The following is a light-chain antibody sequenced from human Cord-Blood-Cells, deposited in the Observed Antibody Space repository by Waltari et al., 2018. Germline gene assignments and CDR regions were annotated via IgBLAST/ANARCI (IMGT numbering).Light chain of an antibody. V-gene: IGKV3-20*01. CDR1: QSVSSSY. J-gene: IGKJ2*01. CDR2: GAS. Sequence: IVMPQSPGTLPLYPWERATLSRRASQSVSSSYLAWYQQKPGQALRLLIYGASIRATGLPDMFSGSGAGKAFTLTISRLEPEYFAVYYCQQYGSPPYTFGQGTKLEIK. CDR3: QQYGSPPYT.